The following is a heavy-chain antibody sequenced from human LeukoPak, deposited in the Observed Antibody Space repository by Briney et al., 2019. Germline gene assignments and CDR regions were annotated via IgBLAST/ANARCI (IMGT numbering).Heavy chain of an antibody. J-gene: IGHJ4*02. CDR2: MNGNSGVT. Sequence: GASVKVSCEASGYTFTDYFIHWVRQAPGQGPEWMGRMNGNSGVTMYAQTLQDRVTMTRDTSISTAYMELSRLTSDDTAVYYCARDLSYTSNWEFDYWGQGTLVTVSS. CDR3: ARDLSYTSNWEFDY. D-gene: IGHD7-27*01. V-gene: IGHV1-2*06. CDR1: GYTFTDYF.